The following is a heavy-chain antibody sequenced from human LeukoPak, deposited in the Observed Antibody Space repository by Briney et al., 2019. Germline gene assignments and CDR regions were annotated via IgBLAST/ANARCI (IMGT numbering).Heavy chain of an antibody. CDR3: ARVSYSSGWYAGDY. D-gene: IGHD6-19*01. CDR1: GYTFTSYA. CDR2: INAGNGNT. J-gene: IGHJ4*02. V-gene: IGHV1-3*01. Sequence: ASVKVSCKASGYTFTSYAMHWVRQAPGQSLEWMGWINAGNGNTKYSQKFQGRVTITRDTSASTAYMELSSLRSEDTAVYYCARVSYSSGWYAGDYWGQGTLVTVSS.